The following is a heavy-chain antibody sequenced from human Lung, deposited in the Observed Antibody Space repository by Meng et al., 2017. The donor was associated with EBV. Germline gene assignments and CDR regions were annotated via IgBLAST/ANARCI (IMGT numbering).Heavy chain of an antibody. V-gene: IGHV4-31*03. Sequence: QFQESGPERVIPTQSLFLISPFSGDSIRSGGHYWIWFLRHPEEGLEWIGYIYYSGSTYYKPSLKSRLTISVDTSKNQLSLRLSSVTAADTAVYYCAKVWLGANHLWGRGTLVTVSS. D-gene: IGHD1-26*01. J-gene: IGHJ2*01. CDR2: IYYSGST. CDR1: GDSIRSGGHY. CDR3: AKVWLGANHL.